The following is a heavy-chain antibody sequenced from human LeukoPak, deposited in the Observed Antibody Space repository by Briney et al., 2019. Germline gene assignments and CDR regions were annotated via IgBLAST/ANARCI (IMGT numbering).Heavy chain of an antibody. D-gene: IGHD6-19*01. CDR2: ISSSGSPI. V-gene: IGHV3-48*04. CDR1: GFTFSSHG. J-gene: IGHJ4*02. Sequence: GSLRLSCAASGFTFSSHGMCWVRQAPGKGLEWVSYISSSGSPIYYADSVKGRFTISRDNAKNSLYLQMNSLRAEDTAVYYCARGPSVGSGWSPDYWGQGTLVTVSS. CDR3: ARGPSVGSGWSPDY.